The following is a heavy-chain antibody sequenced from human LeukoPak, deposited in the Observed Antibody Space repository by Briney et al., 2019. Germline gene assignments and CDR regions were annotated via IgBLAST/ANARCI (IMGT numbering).Heavy chain of an antibody. J-gene: IGHJ5*02. V-gene: IGHV1-18*01. D-gene: IGHD2-2*01. CDR1: GYTFTSYG. Sequence: ASVKVSCKASGYTFTSYGISWVRQAPGQGLEWMGWISAYNGNTNYAQKLQGRVTMTTDTSTSTAYMELRSLRSDDTAVYYCARVLRCTSCFDNWFDPWGQGTLVTVSS. CDR2: ISAYNGNT. CDR3: ARVLRCTSCFDNWFDP.